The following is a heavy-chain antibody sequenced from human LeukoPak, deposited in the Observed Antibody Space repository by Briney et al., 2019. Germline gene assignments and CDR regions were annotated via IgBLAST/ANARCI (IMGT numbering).Heavy chain of an antibody. V-gene: IGHV3-64*01. CDR1: GFTFSRYA. CDR2: ISSNGGST. D-gene: IGHD1-26*01. CDR3: ARDRGIYSGSYLFDY. Sequence: GGSLRLSCAASGFTFSRYAMHWVHQAPGKGLEYVSAISSNGGSTYYANSVKGRFTISRDNSKNTLHLQMGSLRAEDMAVYYCARDRGIYSGSYLFDYWGQGTLVTVSS. J-gene: IGHJ4*02.